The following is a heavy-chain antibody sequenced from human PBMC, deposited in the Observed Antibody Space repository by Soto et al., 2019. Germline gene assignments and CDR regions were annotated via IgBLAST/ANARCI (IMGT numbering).Heavy chain of an antibody. CDR1: GCSISSGGYY. CDR3: ARQKRDYDFWSGRRTDY. J-gene: IGHJ4*02. D-gene: IGHD3-3*01. CDR2: IYYSGTT. Sequence: SETLSLTCTFSGCSISSGGYYWSWIRQHPGRGLEWIGYIYYSGTTYYNPSLKSRVTISVDTSKNQFSLKLSSVTAADTAVYYCARQKRDYDFWSGRRTDYWGQGTLVTVSS. V-gene: IGHV4-31*03.